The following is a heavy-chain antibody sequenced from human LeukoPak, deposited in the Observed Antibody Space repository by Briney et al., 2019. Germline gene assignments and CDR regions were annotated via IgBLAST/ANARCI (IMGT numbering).Heavy chain of an antibody. V-gene: IGHV3-23*01. CDR3: AKDSSQGGDYFDY. D-gene: IGHD3-16*01. J-gene: IGHJ4*02. Sequence: PGGSLRLSCAASRITLSSYAMSWVRQAPGKGLEWVSAINGSGVITYYTDSVKGRFTISRDNSKNTVYLQMNSLRAEDTAIYYCAKDSSQGGDYFDYWGQGTLVTVSS. CDR1: RITLSSYA. CDR2: INGSGVIT.